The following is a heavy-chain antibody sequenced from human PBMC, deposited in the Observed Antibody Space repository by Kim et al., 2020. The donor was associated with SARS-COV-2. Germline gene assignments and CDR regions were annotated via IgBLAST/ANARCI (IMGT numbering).Heavy chain of an antibody. J-gene: IGHJ6*02. CDR3: AGSDGGYQYYYYYYGMDV. D-gene: IGHD2-15*01. CDR2: ISSSGSTI. Sequence: GGSLRLSCAASGFTFSSYEMNWVRQAPGKGLEWVSYISSSGSTIYYADSVKGRFTISRDNAKNSLYLQMNSLRAEDTAVYYCAGSDGGYQYYYYYYGMDVWGQGTTVTVSS. V-gene: IGHV3-48*03. CDR1: GFTFSSYE.